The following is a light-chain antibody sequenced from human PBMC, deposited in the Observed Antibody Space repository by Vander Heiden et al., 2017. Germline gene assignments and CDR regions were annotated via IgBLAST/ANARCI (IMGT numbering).Light chain of an antibody. CDR2: GAS. J-gene: IGKJ5*01. CDR1: PSVSSSY. V-gene: IGKV3-20*01. CDR3: QQYGSSRT. Sequence: EIVLTQSPGTLSLSPGERATLSCRASPSVSSSYVAWYQQKPGQAPRLLIYGASSRATGIPDRFSGSGSGTDFTLTISRLEPEDFAVYYCQQYGSSRTFGQGTRLEIK.